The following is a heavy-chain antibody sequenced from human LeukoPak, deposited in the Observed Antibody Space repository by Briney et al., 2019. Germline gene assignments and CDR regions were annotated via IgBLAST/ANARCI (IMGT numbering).Heavy chain of an antibody. CDR1: GYSFTSYW. CDR2: IYPGDSDT. D-gene: IGHD3-10*01. J-gene: IGHJ4*02. V-gene: IGHV5-51*01. CDR3: ARHDGAYYGSGSSPFDY. Sequence: GESLKISCKGSGYSFTSYWIGWVRQMPGKGLEWMGIIYPGDSDTRYNPSFQGRVTMSADKSISTAYQQWSSLKAPDTAMYYCARHDGAYYGSGSSPFDYWGQGTLVSVSS.